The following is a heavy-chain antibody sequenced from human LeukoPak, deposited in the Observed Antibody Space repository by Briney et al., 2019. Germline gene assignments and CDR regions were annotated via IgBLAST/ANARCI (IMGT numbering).Heavy chain of an antibody. CDR3: ARRHYYYYYMDV. J-gene: IGHJ6*03. Sequence: PGGSLRLSCAGSGFTFSNFWMSWVRQAPGKGLEWVANMKQDGGEKYYLDSVKGRFTISRDNAKNSLYLQMNSLRAEDTAVYYCARRHYYYYYMDVWGKGTTVTIPS. CDR1: GFTFSNFW. CDR2: MKQDGGEK. V-gene: IGHV3-7*01.